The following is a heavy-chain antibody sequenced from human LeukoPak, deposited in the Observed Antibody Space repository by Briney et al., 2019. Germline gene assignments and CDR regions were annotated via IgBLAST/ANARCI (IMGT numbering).Heavy chain of an antibody. J-gene: IGHJ4*02. CDR1: GFTFSSYG. Sequence: GGSPRLSCAASGFTFSSYGMHWVRQAPGKGLEWVAVISYDGSNKYYADSVKGRFTISRDNSKNTLYLQMNSLRAEDTAVYYCAKSPKGYYYDNPDYWGQGTLVTVSS. CDR3: AKSPKGYYYDNPDY. CDR2: ISYDGSNK. V-gene: IGHV3-30*18. D-gene: IGHD3-22*01.